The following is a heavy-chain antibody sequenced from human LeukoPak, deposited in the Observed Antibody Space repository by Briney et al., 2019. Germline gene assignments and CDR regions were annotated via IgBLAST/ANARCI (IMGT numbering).Heavy chain of an antibody. CDR3: ARVAEAAAFDY. J-gene: IGHJ4*02. V-gene: IGHV3-21*01. Sequence: GGSLRLSCAASGFTFSSYSMNWVRQAPGKGLEWVSSISSSSIYIYYADSVKGRFTISRDNAKNSLYLQMNSLRADDTAVYYCARVAEAAAFDYWGQGTLVTVSS. CDR1: GFTFSSYS. D-gene: IGHD6-13*01. CDR2: ISSSSIYI.